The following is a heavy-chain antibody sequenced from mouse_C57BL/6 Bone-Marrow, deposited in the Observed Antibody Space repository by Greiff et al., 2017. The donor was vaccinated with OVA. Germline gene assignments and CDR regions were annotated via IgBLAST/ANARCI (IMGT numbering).Heavy chain of an antibody. J-gene: IGHJ2*01. D-gene: IGHD1-1*02. Sequence: QVQLQQSGAELARPGASVKLSCKASGYTFTRYGIRWVKQRTGQGLEWIGEIYPRSGNTYYNEKFKGKATLTADKSSSTAYMALRSLTAEDAAVYCGARAGGSFFADYWGQGTTLTVSS. CDR3: ARAGGSFFADY. CDR2: IYPRSGNT. V-gene: IGHV1-81*01. CDR1: GYTFTRYG.